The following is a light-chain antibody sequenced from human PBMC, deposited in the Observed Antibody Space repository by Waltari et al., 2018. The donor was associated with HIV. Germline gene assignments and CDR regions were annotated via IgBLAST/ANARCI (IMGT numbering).Light chain of an antibody. CDR3: CSYAGNYIYV. V-gene: IGLV2-11*01. CDR1: SSDVGGDNY. J-gene: IGLJ1*01. Sequence: QSALTQPRSVSGSPGQSVTISCTGISSDVGGDNYVSWYQQHPGKAPKVMIYDVSKRPSVVPARFSGSESGNTASLTISGLQAEDEADYYCCSYAGNYIYVFGTGTKVTVL. CDR2: DVS.